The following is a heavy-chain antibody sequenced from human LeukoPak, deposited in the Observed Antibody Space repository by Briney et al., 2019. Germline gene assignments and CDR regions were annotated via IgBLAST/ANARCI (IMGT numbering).Heavy chain of an antibody. CDR3: AKDRYSSGWYGGAFDI. J-gene: IGHJ3*02. Sequence: GGSLRLSCAASGFTFSSYAMSWVRQAPGKGLEWVSAISGSGGSTYYADSVKGRFTISRDNSKNTLYPQMNSLRAEDTAVYYCAKDRYSSGWYGGAFDIWGQGTMVTVSS. CDR2: ISGSGGST. V-gene: IGHV3-23*01. CDR1: GFTFSSYA. D-gene: IGHD6-19*01.